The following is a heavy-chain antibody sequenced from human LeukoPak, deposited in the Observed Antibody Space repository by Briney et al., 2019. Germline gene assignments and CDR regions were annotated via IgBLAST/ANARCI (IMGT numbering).Heavy chain of an antibody. Sequence: SETLSLTCTVSGGSISSSSYYWGWIRQPPGKGLEWIGSIYYSGSTYYNPSLKSRVTISVDTSKNQFSLKLSSVTAADTAVYYCARSATNYDFWSVDAYYYYYYYMDVWGKGTTVTVSS. J-gene: IGHJ6*03. CDR3: ARSATNYDFWSVDAYYYYYYYMDV. D-gene: IGHD3-3*01. CDR2: IYYSGST. CDR1: GGSISSSSYY. V-gene: IGHV4-39*07.